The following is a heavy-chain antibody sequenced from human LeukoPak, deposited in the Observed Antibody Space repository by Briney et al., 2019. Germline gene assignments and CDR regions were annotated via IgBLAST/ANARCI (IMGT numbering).Heavy chain of an antibody. Sequence: SETLSLTCTVSGGSISSYYWSWIRQPPGKGLEWIGYIYYSGSTNYNPSLKSRVTISVDTSKNQFSLKLSSVTAADTAVYYCARASSSPPRLKGYYYYGMDVWGQGTTVTVSS. J-gene: IGHJ6*02. V-gene: IGHV4-59*01. CDR1: GGSISSYY. CDR2: IYYSGST. CDR3: ARASSSPPRLKGYYYYGMDV. D-gene: IGHD6-13*01.